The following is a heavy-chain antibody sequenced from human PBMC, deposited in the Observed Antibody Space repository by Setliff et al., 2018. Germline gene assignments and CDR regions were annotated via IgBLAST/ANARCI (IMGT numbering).Heavy chain of an antibody. D-gene: IGHD3-22*01. CDR3: AKTAHHYGSSGYYYDPYFYYMDV. CDR1: GFTFSTYA. J-gene: IGHJ6*03. Sequence: GGSLRLTCAASGFTFSTYAMSWVRQAPGKGLEWVSSISDSSGSTYYADAVKGRLTISRDNSKNTLYLQMNSLRADDTAVYYCAKTAHHYGSSGYYYDPYFYYMDVWGKGTTVTVSS. V-gene: IGHV3-23*01. CDR2: ISDSSGST.